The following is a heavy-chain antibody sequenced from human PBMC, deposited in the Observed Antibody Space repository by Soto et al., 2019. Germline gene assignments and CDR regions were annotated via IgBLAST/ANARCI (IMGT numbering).Heavy chain of an antibody. CDR2: INPSAGCT. V-gene: IGHV1-46*03. CDR1: GYTFTSYY. Sequence: QVQLVQSGAEVKKPGASVKVSCKASGYTFTSYYMHWVRQAPGQGLEWMGVINPSAGCTSYAQKFQGRVTMTRDTSTSTVYMDLSSLRSEDTAVYYCVRESTPTRWFDPWGQGTLVTVSS. CDR3: VRESTPTRWFDP. J-gene: IGHJ5*02. D-gene: IGHD2-2*01.